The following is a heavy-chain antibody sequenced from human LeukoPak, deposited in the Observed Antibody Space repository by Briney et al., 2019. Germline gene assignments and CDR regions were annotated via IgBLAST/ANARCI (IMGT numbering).Heavy chain of an antibody. Sequence: SVMVSCKASGGTFSSYAISWVRQAPGQGLEWMGGIIPIFGTANYAQKFQGRVTITADESTSTAYMELSSLRSEDTAVYYCAREIKGAKRYPPYNWFDPWGQGTLVTVSS. CDR1: GGTFSSYA. CDR2: IIPIFGTA. CDR3: AREIKGAKRYPPYNWFDP. J-gene: IGHJ5*02. V-gene: IGHV1-69*01. D-gene: IGHD2-2*02.